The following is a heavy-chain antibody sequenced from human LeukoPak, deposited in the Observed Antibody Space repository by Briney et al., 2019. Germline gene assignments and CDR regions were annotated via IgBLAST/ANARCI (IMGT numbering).Heavy chain of an antibody. CDR1: GFTFSNAW. Sequence: GGSLRLSCAASGFTFSNAWMSWVRQAPGKGLEWVGRIKSKTDGGTTDYAAPVKGRFTISRDDSKNTLYLQMNSLKTEDTAVYYCTTAYYDFWSGYYRFDYWGQGTPVTVSS. V-gene: IGHV3-15*01. J-gene: IGHJ4*02. CDR2: IKSKTDGGTT. CDR3: TTAYYDFWSGYYRFDY. D-gene: IGHD3-3*01.